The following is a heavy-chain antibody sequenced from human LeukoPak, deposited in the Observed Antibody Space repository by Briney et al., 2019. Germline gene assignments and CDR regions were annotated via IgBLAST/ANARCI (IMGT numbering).Heavy chain of an antibody. CDR3: ARDRFEDYGDTELGY. CDR1: GFTFSRYW. D-gene: IGHD4-17*01. J-gene: IGHJ4*02. CDR2: IKQDGSEK. Sequence: GGSLRLSCAAPGFTFSRYWMSWVRQAPGKGLEWVANIKQDGSEKYYVDSVKGRFTISRDNAKNSLYLQMNSLRVEDTAVYYCARDRFEDYGDTELGYWGQGALVTVSS. V-gene: IGHV3-7*01.